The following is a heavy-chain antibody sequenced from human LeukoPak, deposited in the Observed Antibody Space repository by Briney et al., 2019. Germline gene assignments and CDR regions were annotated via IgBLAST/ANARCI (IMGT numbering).Heavy chain of an antibody. CDR3: AKDEMVTRKGAFDI. CDR1: GFSFSSYW. CDR2: IKQDGSEK. D-gene: IGHD2-21*02. J-gene: IGHJ3*02. Sequence: PGGSLRLSCAASGFSFSSYWMSWVRQAPGKGLEWVANIKQDGSEKYYVDSVKGRFTISRDNAKNSVYLQMDSLRAEDTAVYYCAKDEMVTRKGAFDIWGQGTMVTVSS. V-gene: IGHV3-7*01.